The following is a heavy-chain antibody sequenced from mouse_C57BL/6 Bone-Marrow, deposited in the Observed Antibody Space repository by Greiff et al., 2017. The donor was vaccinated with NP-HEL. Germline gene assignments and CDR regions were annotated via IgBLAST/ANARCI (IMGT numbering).Heavy chain of an antibody. CDR3: ARDYDYGWFAY. CDR2: IYPRSGNT. J-gene: IGHJ3*01. V-gene: IGHV1-81*01. Sequence: QVQLQQSGAELARPGASVKLSCKASGYTFTSYGISWVKQRTGQGLEWIGEIYPRSGNTYYNEKFKGKATLTADKSSSTAYRELRSLTSEDSAVYFCARDYDYGWFAYWGQGTLVTVSA. CDR1: GYTFTSYG. D-gene: IGHD2-4*01.